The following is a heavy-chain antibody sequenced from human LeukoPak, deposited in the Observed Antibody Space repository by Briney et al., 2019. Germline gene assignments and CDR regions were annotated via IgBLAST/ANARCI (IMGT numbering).Heavy chain of an antibody. Sequence: PSETLSLTCTVSGVSMSSYYWSWIRQPAGKGLEWIDFVYTSGSTNYNPSLKSRVTMSIDTSKSQFSLKLISVTAADTAVYYCARDVQSSGGYNWFDPWGQGTLVTVSS. CDR1: GVSMSSYY. J-gene: IGHJ5*02. D-gene: IGHD2-15*01. CDR3: ARDVQSSGGYNWFDP. V-gene: IGHV4-4*07. CDR2: VYTSGST.